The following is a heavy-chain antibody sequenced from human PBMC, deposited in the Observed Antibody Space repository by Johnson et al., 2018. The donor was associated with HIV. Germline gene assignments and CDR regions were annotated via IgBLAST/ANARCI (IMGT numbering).Heavy chain of an antibody. CDR1: GFTFSSYW. D-gene: IGHD3-10*01. Sequence: VQLVESGGALVQPGGSLRLSCAASGFTFSSYWMSWVSQAPGKGLEWVANIKQDGSEKYYVDSVKGRFTISRDNAKNSLYLQMNSLRAEDTAVYYCARVLLWCGESAGDAFDIWGQGTMVTVSS. CDR3: ARVLLWCGESAGDAFDI. V-gene: IGHV3-7*01. CDR2: IKQDGSEK. J-gene: IGHJ3*02.